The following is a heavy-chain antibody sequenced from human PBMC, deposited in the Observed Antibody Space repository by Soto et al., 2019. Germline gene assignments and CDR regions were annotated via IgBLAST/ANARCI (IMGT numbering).Heavy chain of an antibody. J-gene: IGHJ4*02. V-gene: IGHV3-23*01. Sequence: GGSLRLSCAASGFTFSNYAMSWVRQAPGKGLEWVSAITGGGSTYYADSVKGRFTISKDNSKSTLYLQMNSLRAEDTAVYYCARAIVAFCGGDCYPYIDYWGQGTLVTVSS. CDR2: ITGGGST. CDR3: ARAIVAFCGGDCYPYIDY. D-gene: IGHD2-21*02. CDR1: GFTFSNYA.